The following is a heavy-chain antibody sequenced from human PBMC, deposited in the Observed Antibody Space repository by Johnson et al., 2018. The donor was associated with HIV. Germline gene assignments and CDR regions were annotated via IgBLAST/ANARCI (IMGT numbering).Heavy chain of an antibody. CDR1: GFTFDDYA. D-gene: IGHD4-23*01. J-gene: IGHJ3*01. CDR2: ISWNSGSI. V-gene: IGHV3-9*01. Sequence: VQLVESGGGLVQPGRSLRLSCAAYGFTFDDYAMHWVRQAPGKGLEWVSGISWNSGSIGYADSVKGRFTISRDNAKNSLYLQMNSLRAEDTALYYWAKSPGKDNGGNSGGSDFWGQGTRVTGSS. CDR3: AKSPGKDNGGNSGGSDF.